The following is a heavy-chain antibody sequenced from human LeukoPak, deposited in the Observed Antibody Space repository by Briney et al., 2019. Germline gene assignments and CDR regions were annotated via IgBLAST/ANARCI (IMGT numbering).Heavy chain of an antibody. D-gene: IGHD2-2*01. J-gene: IGHJ4*02. CDR3: ARAGWDIVVVPAARYYFDY. Sequence: SETLSLTCTVSGGSISSGDYYWSWIRQHPGKGLEWIGYIYYSGSTYYNPSLKSRVTISVDTSKNQFSLKMSSVTAADTAVYYCARAGWDIVVVPAARYYFDYWGQGTLVTVSS. CDR2: IYYSGST. CDR1: GGSISSGDYY. V-gene: IGHV4-31*03.